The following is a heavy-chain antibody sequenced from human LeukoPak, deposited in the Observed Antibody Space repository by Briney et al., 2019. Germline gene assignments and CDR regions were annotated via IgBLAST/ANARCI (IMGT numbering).Heavy chain of an antibody. CDR3: ARAQLPSDRHYYYYYMDV. Sequence: PGESLKISCKGSGYSFTSYWIGWVRQMPGKGLEWMGIIYPGDSDTRYSPSFQGQVTISADKSISTAYLQWSSLKASDTAMYYCARAQLPSDRHYYYYYMDVWGKGTTVTVSS. CDR1: GYSFTSYW. V-gene: IGHV5-51*03. CDR2: IYPGDSDT. J-gene: IGHJ6*03. D-gene: IGHD5-24*01.